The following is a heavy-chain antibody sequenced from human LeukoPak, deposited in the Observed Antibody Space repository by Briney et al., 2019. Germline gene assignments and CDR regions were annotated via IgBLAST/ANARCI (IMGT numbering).Heavy chain of an antibody. CDR3: ARQHSGYRYGPDDAFDI. CDR1: GFTFSSYS. V-gene: IGHV3-48*02. CDR2: ISSSSSTI. D-gene: IGHD5-18*01. Sequence: PGGSLRLSCAASGFTFSSYSMNWVRQAPGKGLEWVSYISSSSSTIYYADSVKGRFTISRDNAKNSLYLQMNRVRDEDTAVYYCARQHSGYRYGPDDAFDIWGEGTMVTVSS. J-gene: IGHJ3*02.